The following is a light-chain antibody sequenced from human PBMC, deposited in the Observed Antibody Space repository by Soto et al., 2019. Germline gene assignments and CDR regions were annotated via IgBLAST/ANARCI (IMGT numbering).Light chain of an antibody. CDR2: DVS. Sequence: QSALTQPRSVSGSPGQSVSISCTGTSSDVGRYSYVSWYQQHPGKAPKLMIYDVSERPSGVPDRFSGSKSGNTASLTISGLQAGDEADYYCCSYAGTYTGVFGTGTKVTVL. CDR3: CSYAGTYTGV. V-gene: IGLV2-11*01. CDR1: SSDVGRYSY. J-gene: IGLJ1*01.